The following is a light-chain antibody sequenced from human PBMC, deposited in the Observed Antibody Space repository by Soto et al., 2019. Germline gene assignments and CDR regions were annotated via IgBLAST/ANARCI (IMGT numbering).Light chain of an antibody. V-gene: IGKV1-39*01. CDR3: QQSDSYPYT. Sequence: DLQMTQSPSSLSVSVGDRVTITCRASQSITNYLNWYQQKPGKAPKLLVYAASSLQSGVPSRFSGHGSGTDFTLTISSLQPEDFASYYCQQSDSYPYTFGQGTKLEIK. J-gene: IGKJ2*01. CDR2: AAS. CDR1: QSITNY.